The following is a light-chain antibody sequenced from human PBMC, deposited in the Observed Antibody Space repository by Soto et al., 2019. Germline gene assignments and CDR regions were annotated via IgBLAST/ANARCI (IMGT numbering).Light chain of an antibody. V-gene: IGLV2-11*01. CDR3: CSYAGNYVYV. CDR1: SSDVGGYNY. Sequence: LTQPRSVSGSPGQSVTIFCTGTSSDVGGYNYVSWYQQHLGKAPKLMIYGVNKRPSGVPDRFSGSKSGNTASLTISGLQAEDEADYYCCSYAGNYVYVFGGGTKVTVL. J-gene: IGLJ1*01. CDR2: GVN.